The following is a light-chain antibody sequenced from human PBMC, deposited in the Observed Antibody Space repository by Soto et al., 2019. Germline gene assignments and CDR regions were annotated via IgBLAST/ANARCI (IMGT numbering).Light chain of an antibody. J-gene: IGKJ5*01. V-gene: IGKV3-15*01. CDR2: DAS. CDR1: QSVSSN. Sequence: EIVLTQSPATLSLSPGEKATLSCRASQSVSSNLAWYQQKPGQAPRLLIYDASTRASGIPARVSGSGSGTEFTLTISSLQSEDFAVYDCQQYDNWPPITFGQGTRLEIK. CDR3: QQYDNWPPIT.